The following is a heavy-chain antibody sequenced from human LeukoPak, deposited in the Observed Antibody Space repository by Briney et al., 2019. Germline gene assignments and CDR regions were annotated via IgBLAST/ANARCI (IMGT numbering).Heavy chain of an antibody. CDR3: AREESGAFIFDC. V-gene: IGHV3-30-3*01. J-gene: IGHJ4*02. Sequence: GGSLRLSCAASGFTFSSYAMHWVRQAPGKGLEWVAVISYDGSNKYYADSVKGRFTISRDNSKNTLYLQMNSLRAEDTAVYYCAREESGAFIFDCWGQGTLVTVSS. CDR1: GFTFSSYA. CDR2: ISYDGSNK. D-gene: IGHD4-17*01.